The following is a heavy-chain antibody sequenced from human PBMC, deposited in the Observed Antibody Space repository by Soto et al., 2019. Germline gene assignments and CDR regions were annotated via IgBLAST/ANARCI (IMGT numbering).Heavy chain of an antibody. CDR2: IGWDSSNI. D-gene: IGHD2-15*01. Sequence: EVQLVESGGGLVEPGRSLTLSCAASGFTFSDYAMHWVRQPPGKGLEWVSSIGWDSSNIDYGASVKGRFTIFRDNVKNSVYLQMNSLKTEDTAFYYCAKDGEVLVAAFGGSFASWGQGTLVNVSS. V-gene: IGHV3-9*01. CDR3: AKDGEVLVAAFGGSFAS. J-gene: IGHJ4*02. CDR1: GFTFSDYA.